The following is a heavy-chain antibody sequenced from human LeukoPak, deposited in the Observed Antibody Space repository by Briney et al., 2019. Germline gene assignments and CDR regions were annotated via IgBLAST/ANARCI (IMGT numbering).Heavy chain of an antibody. Sequence: GGSLRLSCAASGFTFSDYYMSWIRQAPGKGLEWVSYISSSGSTIYYADSVKGRFTISRNNAKNSLYLQMTSLRAEDTAVYYCARAIPASNDYYDSSGYPSLPQYWGQGTLVTVSS. CDR2: ISSSGSTI. CDR3: ARAIPASNDYYDSSGYPSLPQY. CDR1: GFTFSDYY. J-gene: IGHJ4*02. D-gene: IGHD3-22*01. V-gene: IGHV3-11*04.